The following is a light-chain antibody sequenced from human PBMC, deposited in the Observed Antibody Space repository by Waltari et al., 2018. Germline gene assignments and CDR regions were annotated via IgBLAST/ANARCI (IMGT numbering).Light chain of an antibody. CDR1: SGSVSTTHS. J-gene: IGLJ3*02. CDR3: VLYINLGISV. CDR2: ITN. Sequence: QTVVTQEPSFSVSPGGTVTLTCGFSSGSVSTTHSPSWYQQTPGQAPRTLIYITNTRSSGVPDRFSGSILGNKAALTITGAQADDEADYYCVLYINLGISVFGGGTKLTVL. V-gene: IGLV8-61*01.